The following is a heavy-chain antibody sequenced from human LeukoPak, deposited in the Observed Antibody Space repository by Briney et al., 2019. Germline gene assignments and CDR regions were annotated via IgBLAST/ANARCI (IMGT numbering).Heavy chain of an antibody. CDR3: TRGGDYGQDVYY. CDR1: GFSFGDYA. D-gene: IGHD4-17*01. Sequence: GGSLRPSCTASGFSFGDYAMSWFRQAPGKGLEWVGFIRSKGYGGTTDYAASVKGRFTISRDDSKSIAYLQMNSLKTEDTAMYYCTRGGDYGQDVYYWGQGTLVTVSS. J-gene: IGHJ4*02. CDR2: IRSKGYGGTT. V-gene: IGHV3-49*03.